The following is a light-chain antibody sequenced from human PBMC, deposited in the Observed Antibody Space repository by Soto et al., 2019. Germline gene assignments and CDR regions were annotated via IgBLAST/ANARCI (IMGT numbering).Light chain of an antibody. CDR3: QQSYSTPLIT. Sequence: THITQSPSSMSASVGDRVTITCRASQSISSYLNWYQQKPGKAPKLLIYAASSLQSGVPSRFSGSGSGTDFTLTISSLQPEDFATHYCQQSYSTPLITFAQGTLLEIK. CDR2: AAS. V-gene: IGKV1-39*01. J-gene: IGKJ5*01. CDR1: QSISSY.